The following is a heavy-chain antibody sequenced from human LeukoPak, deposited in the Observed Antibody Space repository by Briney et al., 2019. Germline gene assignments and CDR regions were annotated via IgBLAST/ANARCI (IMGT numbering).Heavy chain of an antibody. J-gene: IGHJ4*02. Sequence: GGSLRLSCAGSGFIFSTYAMTWVRQAPGKGLEWVAGISGSGDTTYYAESVKGRFTISRDNSKNMLYLQMRSLRAEDTAIYYCAKDYSSSFWGQGTLVTVSS. CDR1: GFIFSTYA. CDR2: ISGSGDTT. V-gene: IGHV3-23*01. D-gene: IGHD6-19*01. CDR3: AKDYSSSF.